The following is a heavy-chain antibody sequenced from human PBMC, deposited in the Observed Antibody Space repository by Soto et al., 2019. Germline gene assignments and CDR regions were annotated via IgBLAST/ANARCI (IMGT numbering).Heavy chain of an antibody. CDR2: ISYDGNNK. J-gene: IGHJ4*02. D-gene: IGHD1-1*01. V-gene: IGHV3-30*18. CDR1: GFTFSSYG. Sequence: GVSLRLSCAASGFTFSSYGMHWARQAPGKGLEWVAVISYDGNNKYYADSVKGRFTISRDNSKNTLYLQMNSLRAEDTAVYYCAKSVYNWNDGFFDYWGQGT. CDR3: AKSVYNWNDGFFDY.